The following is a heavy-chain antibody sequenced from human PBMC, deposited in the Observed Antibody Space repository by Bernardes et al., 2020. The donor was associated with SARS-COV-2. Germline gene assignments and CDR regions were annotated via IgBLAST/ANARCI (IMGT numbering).Heavy chain of an antibody. V-gene: IGHV3-13*01. CDR1: GFTFSSYD. CDR3: ARGTHNYYYGSGVVSYYFDY. D-gene: IGHD3-10*01. J-gene: IGHJ4*02. Sequence: GGSLRLSCAASGFTFSSYDMHWVRQATGKGLEWVSAIGTAGDTYYPGSVKGRFTISRENAKNSLYLQMNSLRAGDTAVYYCARGTHNYYYGSGVVSYYFDYWGQGTLVTVSS. CDR2: IGTAGDT.